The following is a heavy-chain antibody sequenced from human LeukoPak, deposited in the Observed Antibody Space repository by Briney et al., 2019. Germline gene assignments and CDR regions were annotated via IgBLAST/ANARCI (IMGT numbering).Heavy chain of an antibody. D-gene: IGHD3-22*01. Sequence: GGSLRLSCAASGFTFTDYYMTWIRQAPGKGLEWVSYISNSGSTIHYADSVKGRFTISRDSAKNSLYLQMNSLRAEDTAMYYCARSGDSSGYFREITLYYFDSWGQGTLVTVSS. J-gene: IGHJ4*02. CDR1: GFTFTDYY. V-gene: IGHV3-11*01. CDR2: ISNSGSTI. CDR3: ARSGDSSGYFREITLYYFDS.